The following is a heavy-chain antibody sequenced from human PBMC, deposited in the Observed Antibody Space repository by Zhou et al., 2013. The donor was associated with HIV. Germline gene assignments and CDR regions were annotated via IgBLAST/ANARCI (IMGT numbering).Heavy chain of an antibody. Sequence: QEQLVQSGAEVKKPGASVKVSCTTSGFDFSTYDIHWVRQAPGQGLEWLGWVGPDTDIGYVAQKFQGRVDIRRDTAKRTASLDLTNLRYDDTAIYYCARAGHCRGASCYGHFYYMDVWGKGATVTVSS. CDR3: ARAGHCRGASCYGHFYYMDV. CDR1: GFDFSTYD. V-gene: IGHV1-8*01. J-gene: IGHJ6*03. D-gene: IGHD2-2*01. CDR2: VGPDTDIG.